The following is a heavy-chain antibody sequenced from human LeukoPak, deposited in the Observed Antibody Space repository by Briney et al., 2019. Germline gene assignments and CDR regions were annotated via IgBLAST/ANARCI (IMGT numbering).Heavy chain of an antibody. Sequence: SKTLSLTCTVSGGSISSYYWSWIRQPPGKGLEWIGYIYYSGSTNYNPSLKSRVTISVDTSKNQFSLKLSSVTAADTAVYYCATVGATQGNWFDPWGQGTLVTVSS. D-gene: IGHD1-26*01. V-gene: IGHV4-59*01. CDR1: GGSISSYY. CDR2: IYYSGST. CDR3: ATVGATQGNWFDP. J-gene: IGHJ5*02.